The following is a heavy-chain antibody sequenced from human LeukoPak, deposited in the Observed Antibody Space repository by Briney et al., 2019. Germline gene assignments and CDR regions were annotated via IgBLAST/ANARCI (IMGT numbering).Heavy chain of an antibody. V-gene: IGHV3-74*01. CDR3: ARAQTVTDTAMGY. J-gene: IGHJ4*02. D-gene: IGHD5-18*01. CDR1: GFTFSSYW. Sequence: GGSLRLSCAASGFTFSSYWMHWVRQAPGKGLVWVSRINTDGSSTSYADSVKGRFTISRDNAKNSLYLQMNSLRAEDTAVYYCARAQTVTDTAMGYWGQGTLVTVSS. CDR2: INTDGSST.